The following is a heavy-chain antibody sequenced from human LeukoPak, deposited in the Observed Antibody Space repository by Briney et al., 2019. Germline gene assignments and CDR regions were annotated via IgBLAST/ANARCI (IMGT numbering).Heavy chain of an antibody. D-gene: IGHD2-21*01. CDR3: VRSAGLCGGSGSGCYPHWFDP. CDR2: VSGGFTT. V-gene: IGHV3-23*01. Sequence: GGSLRLSCETSGFIFSSYAMTWVRQAPGKGLEWVSVVSGGFTTYYADSVKGRFTVSRDNSKNTLYLQMNSLRVEDTAIYYCVRSAGLCGGSGSGCYPHWFDPWGRGTLVTVSS. CDR1: GFIFSSYA. J-gene: IGHJ5*02.